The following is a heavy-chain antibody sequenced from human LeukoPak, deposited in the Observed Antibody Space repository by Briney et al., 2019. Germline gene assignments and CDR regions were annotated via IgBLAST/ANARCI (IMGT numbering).Heavy chain of an antibody. CDR1: GFTFSSYA. D-gene: IGHD6-19*01. CDR2: ISYDGSNK. J-gene: IGHJ4*02. Sequence: GRSLRLSCAASGFTFSSYAMHWVRQAPGKGLEWVAVISYDGSNKYYADSVKGRFTISRDNSKNTLYLQMNSLRAEDTAVYYCARQLSSGWLFDYWAREPWSPSPQ. V-gene: IGHV3-30*04. CDR3: ARQLSSGWLFDY.